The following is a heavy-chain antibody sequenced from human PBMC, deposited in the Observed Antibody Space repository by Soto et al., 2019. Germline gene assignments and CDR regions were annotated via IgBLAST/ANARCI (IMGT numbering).Heavy chain of an antibody. J-gene: IGHJ6*03. CDR3: ARDGADIVVLPAAPAPSHFYYYYLDV. D-gene: IGHD2-2*01. Sequence: GGSLRLSCAASGFTFSSYGMHWVRQAPGKGLEWVAVIWYDGSNKYYADSVKGRFTISRDNSKNTLYLQMNSLRAEDTAVYYCARDGADIVVLPAAPAPSHFYYYYLDVWGKGTTVTVSS. CDR2: IWYDGSNK. CDR1: GFTFSSYG. V-gene: IGHV3-33*01.